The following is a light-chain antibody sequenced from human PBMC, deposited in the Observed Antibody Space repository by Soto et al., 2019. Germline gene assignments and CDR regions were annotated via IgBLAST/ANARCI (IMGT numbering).Light chain of an antibody. Sequence: QSALTQPASVSGSPGQSITISCTGTSSDVGTYNLVSWYQQHPGKAPKLMIYAANKRPSGVSNRFSASKSGNTASLTISGLQAEDEADYYCCSYAGDTTLLFGGGTKVTVL. CDR3: CSYAGDTTLL. CDR2: AAN. CDR1: SSDVGTYNL. V-gene: IGLV2-23*01. J-gene: IGLJ2*01.